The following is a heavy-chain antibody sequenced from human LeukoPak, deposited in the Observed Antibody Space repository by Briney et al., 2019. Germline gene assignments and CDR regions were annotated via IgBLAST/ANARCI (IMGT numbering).Heavy chain of an antibody. CDR1: GFTFSSYA. D-gene: IGHD3-10*01. J-gene: IGHJ6*02. V-gene: IGHV3-23*01. CDR3: AKDMVRGVISTHNYYYGMDV. CDR2: ISGSGGST. Sequence: TGGSLRLSCAASGFTFSSYAMSWVRQAPGKGLEWVSAISGSGGSTYYADSVKGRFTISRDNSKNTLYLQMNSLRAEDTAVYYCAKDMVRGVISTHNYYYGMDVWGQGTTVTVSS.